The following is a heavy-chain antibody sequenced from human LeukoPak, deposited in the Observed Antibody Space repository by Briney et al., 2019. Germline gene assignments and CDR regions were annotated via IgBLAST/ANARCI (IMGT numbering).Heavy chain of an antibody. Sequence: PSETLSLTCTVSGYSISSGYYWGWIRQPPGKGLEWIGSIYHSGSTYYNPSLKSRITISIDTSQNQFSLKLRSVAAADTAVYYCARGVPTGTVAAYYFDYWGQGTRVTVSS. CDR2: IYHSGST. D-gene: IGHD6-19*01. J-gene: IGHJ4*01. V-gene: IGHV4-38-2*02. CDR1: GYSISSGYY. CDR3: ARGVPTGTVAAYYFDY.